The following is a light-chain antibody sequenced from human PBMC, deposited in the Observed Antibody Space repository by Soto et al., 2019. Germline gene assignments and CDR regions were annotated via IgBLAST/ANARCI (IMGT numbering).Light chain of an antibody. CDR3: QQYNNWHRAT. CDR2: RTS. CDR1: QGVRNN. Sequence: EVLLTQSPVTLSVSPGESATLSCRASQGVRNNLACYQQKPGQAPRLLMFRTSSRATGFPARFSGSGAGTEFNLTISSLQSEDFGFYYCQQYNNWHRATFGGGTKVDIK. J-gene: IGKJ4*01. V-gene: IGKV3-15*01.